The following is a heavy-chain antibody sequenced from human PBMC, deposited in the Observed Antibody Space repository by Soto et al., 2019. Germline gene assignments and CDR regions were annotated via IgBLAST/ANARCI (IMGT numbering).Heavy chain of an antibody. J-gene: IGHJ4*02. D-gene: IGHD2-21*02. CDR3: AKGRASDCPGCTQDY. CDR2: VSGSGDST. Sequence: GGSLRLSCAASAFTFSSYAMSWVRQAPGKGLEWVSAVSGSGDSTYYADSVKGRFTISRDNSKNTLYLQMKSLRAEDTAVYYCAKGRASDCPGCTQDYWGQGTLVTVSS. CDR1: AFTFSSYA. V-gene: IGHV3-23*01.